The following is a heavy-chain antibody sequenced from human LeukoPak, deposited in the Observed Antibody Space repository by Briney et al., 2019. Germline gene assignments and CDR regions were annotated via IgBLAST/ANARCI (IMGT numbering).Heavy chain of an antibody. J-gene: IGHJ4*02. CDR3: ARHDYGVTGY. V-gene: IGHV3-23*01. CDR1: GFTFSSYG. Sequence: GGSLRLSCAASGFTFSSYGMSWVRQAPGKGLEWVSAISGSGGSTYYADSVKGRFTISRDNSKNTLYLQMNSLRAEDTAVYYCARHDYGVTGYWGQGTLVTVSS. D-gene: IGHD4-17*01. CDR2: ISGSGGST.